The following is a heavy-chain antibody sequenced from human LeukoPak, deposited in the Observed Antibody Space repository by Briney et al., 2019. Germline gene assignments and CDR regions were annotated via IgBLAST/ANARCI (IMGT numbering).Heavy chain of an antibody. V-gene: IGHV3-30-3*01. J-gene: IGHJ4*02. CDR3: AGGDYYASSGYGY. Sequence: GGSLRLSCAASRFTFSSYAMHWVSQAPGKGLEWVAVISYDGSNKYYADSVKGRFTISRDNSKNTLYLQMNSLRAEDTAVYYCAGGDYYASSGYGYWGQGTLVTVSS. CDR2: ISYDGSNK. CDR1: RFTFSSYA. D-gene: IGHD3-22*01.